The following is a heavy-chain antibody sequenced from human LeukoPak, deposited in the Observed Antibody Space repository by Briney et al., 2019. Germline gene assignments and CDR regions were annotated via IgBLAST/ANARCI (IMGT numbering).Heavy chain of an antibody. J-gene: IGHJ3*02. CDR3: AKAGEVATAPDAFDI. CDR1: GFTFSSYG. Sequence: PGGSLRLSCAASGFTFSSYGMHWVRQAPGKGLEWVAFIRYNGSNKYYADSVKGRFTISRDNSKNTLYLQMNSLRAEDTAVYYCAKAGEVATAPDAFDIWGQGTMVTVSS. V-gene: IGHV3-30*02. D-gene: IGHD5-12*01. CDR2: IRYNGSNK.